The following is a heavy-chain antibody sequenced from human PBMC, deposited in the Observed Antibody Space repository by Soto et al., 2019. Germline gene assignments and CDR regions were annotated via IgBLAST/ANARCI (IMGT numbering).Heavy chain of an antibody. Sequence: QVQLVQSGAEVKKPGASVEVSCKASGYIFSSYDMHWVRQAPGQRLEWMGWINAGNGNTKYSQKFQGRVTITRDTSASTAYMELSSLRSEDTAVYYCARVHSSSWYVDYWGQGTLVTVSS. V-gene: IGHV1-3*01. CDR2: INAGNGNT. CDR1: GYIFSSYD. J-gene: IGHJ4*02. D-gene: IGHD6-13*01. CDR3: ARVHSSSWYVDY.